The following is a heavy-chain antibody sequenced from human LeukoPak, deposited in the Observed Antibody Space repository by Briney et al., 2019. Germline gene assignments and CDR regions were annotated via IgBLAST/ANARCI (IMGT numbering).Heavy chain of an antibody. D-gene: IGHD3-22*01. CDR3: AKSSYYVSSGYYREYYFDY. J-gene: IGHJ4*02. CDR2: VSGGGGST. V-gene: IGHV3-23*01. CDR1: GFTFISYS. Sequence: PGGSLRLSCAASGFTFISYSMNWVRQAPGKGLEWVSTVSGGGGSTYYADSVKGRFTISRDNSKSTLFLQMNSLRAEDTAVYYCAKSSYYVSSGYYREYYFDYWGQGTLVTVSS.